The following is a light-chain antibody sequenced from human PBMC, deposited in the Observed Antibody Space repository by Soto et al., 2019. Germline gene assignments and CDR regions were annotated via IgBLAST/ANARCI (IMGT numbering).Light chain of an antibody. CDR3: STWDDSLRGLV. Sequence: QSVLTQPPSASGAPGQGISISCSGSSSNIGGNSVSWYRQVPGTAPKLLIFSNHQRPSGVPDRFSGSKSGTSASLATSGLQSEDEADYYCSTWDDSLRGLVFGGGTKLTVL. CDR1: SSNIGGNS. J-gene: IGLJ2*01. CDR2: SNH. V-gene: IGLV1-44*01.